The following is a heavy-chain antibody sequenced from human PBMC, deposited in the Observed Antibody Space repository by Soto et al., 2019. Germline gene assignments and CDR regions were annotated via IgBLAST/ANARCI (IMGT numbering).Heavy chain of an antibody. CDR2: IIPILGIA. J-gene: IGHJ6*03. CDR1: GGTFSSYT. D-gene: IGHD2-2*01. CDR3: ARELAADYCSSTSCYPDYYYYYMDV. V-gene: IGHV1-69*04. Sequence: SVKVSCKASGGTFSSYTISWVRQAPGQGLEWMGRIIPILGIANYAQKFQGRVTITADKSTSTAYMELSSLRSEDTAVYYCARELAADYCSSTSCYPDYYYYYMDVWGKGTTVTVSS.